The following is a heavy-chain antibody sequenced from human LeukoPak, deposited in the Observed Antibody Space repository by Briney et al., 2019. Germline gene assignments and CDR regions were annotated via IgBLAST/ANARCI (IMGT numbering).Heavy chain of an antibody. CDR1: GYTFTSYD. Sequence: GASVKVSCKASGYTFTSYDINWVRQATGQGLEWMGWMNPNSGNTGYAQKFQGRVTMTRNTSISTAYMELSSLRSEDTAVYYCARDPGLVGATGLDYWGQGTLVTVSS. D-gene: IGHD1-26*01. V-gene: IGHV1-8*01. CDR2: MNPNSGNT. CDR3: ARDPGLVGATGLDY. J-gene: IGHJ4*02.